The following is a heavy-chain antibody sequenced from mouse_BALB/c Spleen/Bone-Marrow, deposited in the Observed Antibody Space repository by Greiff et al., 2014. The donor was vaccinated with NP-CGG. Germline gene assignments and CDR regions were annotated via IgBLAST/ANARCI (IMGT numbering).Heavy chain of an antibody. CDR3: AYGNYGYAMDY. V-gene: IGHV1-4*01. J-gene: IGHJ4*01. Sequence: QVQLVESGAELARPGASVKMSCKASGYTFTSYTMHWVKQRPGQGLEWIGYINPSSGYTNYNQKFKDKATLTADKSSSTAYMQLSSLTSEDSAVYYCAYGNYGYAMDYWGQGTSVTVSS. CDR1: GYTFTSYT. D-gene: IGHD2-10*02. CDR2: INPSSGYT.